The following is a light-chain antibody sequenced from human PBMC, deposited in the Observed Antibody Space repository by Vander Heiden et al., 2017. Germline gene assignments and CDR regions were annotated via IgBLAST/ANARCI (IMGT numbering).Light chain of an antibody. CDR1: SSDVGGYNN. V-gene: IGLV2-14*03. CDR2: DVS. Sequence: QSALTQPASVSGSPGQPITISCTGTSSDVGGYNNVSWYQQNPGKAPKLMIYDVSNRPSGVSNRFSGSKSGNTASLTISGLQAEDETDYYCSSYTSSSTPYVFGTGTKVTVL. CDR3: SSYTSSSTPYV. J-gene: IGLJ1*01.